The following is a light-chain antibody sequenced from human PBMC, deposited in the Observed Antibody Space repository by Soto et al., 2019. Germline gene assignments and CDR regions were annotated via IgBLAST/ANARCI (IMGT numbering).Light chain of an antibody. CDR3: QKTYSTPFT. Sequence: DIQMTQSPSSLSASVGDRVTITCRASQTISNYLNWYQEKPGKAPKLLIYAASNSQSGVPSRFSGSGSGTEFTLTISNLQPEDFATYYCQKTYSTPFTFGPGTNVDI. CDR2: AAS. V-gene: IGKV1-39*01. J-gene: IGKJ3*01. CDR1: QTISNY.